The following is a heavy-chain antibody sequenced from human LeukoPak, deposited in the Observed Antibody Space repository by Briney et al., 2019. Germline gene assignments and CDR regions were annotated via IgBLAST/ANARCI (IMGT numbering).Heavy chain of an antibody. CDR3: ARVPRIAARTNWFDP. V-gene: IGHV1-18*01. D-gene: IGHD6-6*01. J-gene: IGHJ5*02. CDR1: GYTFTSYG. CDR2: ISAYNGNT. Sequence: GASVKVSCKASGYTFTSYGISWVRQAPGQGLEWMGWISAYNGNTNYARKLQGRVTMTTDTSTSTAYMELRSLRSDDTAVYYCARVPRIAARTNWFDPWGQGTLVTVSS.